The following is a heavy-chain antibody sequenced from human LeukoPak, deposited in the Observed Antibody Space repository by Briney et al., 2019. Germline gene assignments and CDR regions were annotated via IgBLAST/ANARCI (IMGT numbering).Heavy chain of an antibody. J-gene: IGHJ2*01. CDR3: AKNPAFTVVTGYFDL. D-gene: IGHD4-23*01. CDR1: GFTFSSYG. CDR2: IRYDGSNK. V-gene: IGHV3-30*02. Sequence: GGSLRLSCAASGFTFSSYGMHWVRLAPGKELEWVAFIRYDGSNKYYADSVKGRFTISRDNSKNTLYLQMNSLRAEDTAVYYCAKNPAFTVVTGYFDLWGRGTLVTVSS.